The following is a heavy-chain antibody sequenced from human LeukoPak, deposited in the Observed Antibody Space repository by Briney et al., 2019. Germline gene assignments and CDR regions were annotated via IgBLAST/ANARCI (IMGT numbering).Heavy chain of an antibody. CDR1: GYTFTSYY. D-gene: IGHD3-22*01. CDR3: ARAKMPPYYYDSSGQFDY. Sequence: ASVKVSCKASGYTFTSYYMHWVRQAPGQGLEWMGIINPSGGSTSYAQKFQGRVTMTRDTSTSTVYMELSSLRSEDTAVYYCARAKMPPYYYDSSGQFDYWGQGTLVTVSS. V-gene: IGHV1-46*01. CDR2: INPSGGST. J-gene: IGHJ4*02.